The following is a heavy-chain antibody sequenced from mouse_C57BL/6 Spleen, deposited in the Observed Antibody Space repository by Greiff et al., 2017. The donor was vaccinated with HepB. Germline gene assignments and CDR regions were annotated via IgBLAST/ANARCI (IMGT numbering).Heavy chain of an antibody. D-gene: IGHD2-4*01. CDR3: ASHYDLDY. J-gene: IGHJ2*01. V-gene: IGHV5-4*03. Sequence: DVKLVESGGGLVKPGGSLKLSCAASGFTFSSYAMSWVRQTPEKRLEWVATISDGGSYTYYPDNVKGRFTISRDNAKNNLYLQMSHLKSEDTAMYYCASHYDLDYWGQGTTLTVSS. CDR1: GFTFSSYA. CDR2: ISDGGSYT.